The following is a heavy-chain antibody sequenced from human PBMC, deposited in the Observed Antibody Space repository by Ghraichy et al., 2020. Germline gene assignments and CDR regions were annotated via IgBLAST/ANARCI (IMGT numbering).Heavy chain of an antibody. V-gene: IGHV4-34*01. D-gene: IGHD1-26*01. Sequence: SETLSLTCAVYGGSFNGYYWSWIRQPPGKGLEWIGEINHSGSTNYNPSLKSRVTMSVDLSLNQFSLRLTSVTAADTAVYYCARRRWDLSDIYYYYYYLDVWGKGTTVTVSS. CDR3: ARRRWDLSDIYYYYYYLDV. CDR1: GGSFNGYY. CDR2: INHSGST. J-gene: IGHJ6*03.